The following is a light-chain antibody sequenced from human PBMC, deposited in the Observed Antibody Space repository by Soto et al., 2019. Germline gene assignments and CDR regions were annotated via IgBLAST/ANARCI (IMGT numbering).Light chain of an antibody. J-gene: IGLJ2*01. CDR1: SSNIGAGYD. V-gene: IGLV1-40*01. CDR3: QSSASRRSGAEV. Sequence: QSALTQPPSVSGAPGQGVTISCTGSSSNIGAGYDVHWYQQVPGTAPKLLIFGTSNRPSGVPDRFSGSKSGPSASLAITGLQAEAEADYSCQSSASRRSGAEVFGGGTKVTVL. CDR2: GTS.